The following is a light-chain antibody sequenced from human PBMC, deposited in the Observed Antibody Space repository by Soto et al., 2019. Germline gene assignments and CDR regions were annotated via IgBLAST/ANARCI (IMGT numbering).Light chain of an antibody. CDR1: QRVSSH. Sequence: ETVMTQSPFTLSVSPGDTATLSCRASQRVSSHFAWYQQKPGQPPRLLIYATSTRATGIPGRFSGSGSGTDFPLTISSLQPEDIATYYCQQYSHLITFGQGTRLEIK. CDR3: QQYSHLIT. CDR2: ATS. V-gene: IGKV3-15*01. J-gene: IGKJ5*01.